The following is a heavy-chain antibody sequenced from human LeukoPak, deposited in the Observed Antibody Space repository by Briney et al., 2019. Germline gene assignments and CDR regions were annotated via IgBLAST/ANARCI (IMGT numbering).Heavy chain of an antibody. CDR3: ARMGHYGDPARRDY. CDR1: GGTFSSYA. Sequence: SVKVSCKASGGTFSSYAISWVRQAPGQGLEWMGVIIPIFGTANYAQKFQGRVTITADESTSTAYMELSSLRSEDTAVYYCARMGHYGDPARRDYWGQGTLVTVSS. D-gene: IGHD4-17*01. J-gene: IGHJ4*02. CDR2: IIPIFGTA. V-gene: IGHV1-69*13.